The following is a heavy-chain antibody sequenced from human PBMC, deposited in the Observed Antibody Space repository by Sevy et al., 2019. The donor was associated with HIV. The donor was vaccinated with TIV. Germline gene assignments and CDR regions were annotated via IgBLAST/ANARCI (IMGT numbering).Heavy chain of an antibody. V-gene: IGHV3-64D*06. D-gene: IGHD3-3*01. CDR3: VKDYDFWSGYSLWYYGMDV. J-gene: IGHJ6*02. Sequence: GGSLRLSCSASGFTFSSYAMHWVRQAPGKGLEYVSAISSNGGSTYYADSVKGRFTISRDNSKNTLYLQMSSLRAEDTAVYYCVKDYDFWSGYSLWYYGMDVWGQGTTVTVSS. CDR2: ISSNGGST. CDR1: GFTFSSYA.